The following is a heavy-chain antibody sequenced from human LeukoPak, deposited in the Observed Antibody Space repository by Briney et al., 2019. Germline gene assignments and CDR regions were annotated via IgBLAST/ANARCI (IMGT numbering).Heavy chain of an antibody. Sequence: GASVKVSFTASGYTFTDYYMHWVRQAPGQGVEWMGWINPNSGDTNYAQKFQGRVTMTRDTSISTAYMELSRLRSDDTAVYYCARDVAGGDFDYWGQGTLVTVSS. CDR2: INPNSGDT. V-gene: IGHV1-2*02. CDR1: GYTFTDYY. CDR3: ARDVAGGDFDY. D-gene: IGHD6-19*01. J-gene: IGHJ4*02.